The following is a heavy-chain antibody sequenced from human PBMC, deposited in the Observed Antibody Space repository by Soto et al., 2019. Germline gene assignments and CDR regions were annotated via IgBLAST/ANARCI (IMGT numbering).Heavy chain of an antibody. CDR3: ARVAAAGTTAFDI. D-gene: IGHD6-13*01. Sequence: SVKVFSKASAGTFSSYAISWVRQAPGQGLEWMGGIIPIFGTANYSQKFHGRVTITADKSTSTAYMELSSLRSEDTAVYYCARVAAAGTTAFDIWGQGTMVTVSS. CDR2: IIPIFGTA. J-gene: IGHJ3*02. V-gene: IGHV1-69*06. CDR1: AGTFSSYA.